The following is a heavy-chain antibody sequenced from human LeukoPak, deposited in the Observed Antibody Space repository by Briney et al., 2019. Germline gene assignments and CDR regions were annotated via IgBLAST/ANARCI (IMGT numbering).Heavy chain of an antibody. CDR3: AGGNHYDFWRGDGYFDY. V-gene: IGHV1-58*02. D-gene: IGHD3-3*01. CDR2: IVVGSGNT. CDR1: GFTFTSSA. J-gene: IGHJ4*02. Sequence: SVKVSCKASGFTFTSSAMQWVRQARGQRLEWIGWIVVGSGNTNFAQKFQERVTITRDMSTSTAYMELSSLRSEDTAVYYCAGGNHYDFWRGDGYFDYWGQGTLVTVSS.